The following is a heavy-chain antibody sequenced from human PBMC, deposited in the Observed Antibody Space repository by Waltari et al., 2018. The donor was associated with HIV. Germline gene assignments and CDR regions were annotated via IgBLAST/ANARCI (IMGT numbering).Heavy chain of an antibody. CDR3: ARDKEGRNSLGYYYYYGMDV. CDR1: GFTFRSYE. D-gene: IGHD3-16*01. J-gene: IGHJ6*02. Sequence: EVQLVESGGGLVQPGGSLRLSCTASGFTFRSYEMNWVRQAPGKGLEWVSHISASAGTVNYADSVKGRVTISRDNAKNSVYLQMKSLRADDTAVYYCARDKEGRNSLGYYYYYGMDVWGQGTTVTVSS. V-gene: IGHV3-48*03. CDR2: ISASAGTV.